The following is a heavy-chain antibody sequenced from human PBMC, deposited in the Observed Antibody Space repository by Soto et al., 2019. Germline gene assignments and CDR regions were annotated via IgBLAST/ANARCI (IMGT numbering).Heavy chain of an antibody. J-gene: IGHJ4*02. V-gene: IGHV2-5*02. Sequence: GSGPTLVNPTQTLTLTCTFSGFSLSTSPVGVGWIRQPPGKALEWLALIYWDDDKRYSPSLKSRVTITKDTSKNQVVLTMTNMDPMDTGAYYCAHKGLDSSSWYFDSWGQGTLVTVS. CDR3: AHKGLDSSSWYFDS. D-gene: IGHD6-13*01. CDR2: IYWDDDK. CDR1: GFSLSTSPVG.